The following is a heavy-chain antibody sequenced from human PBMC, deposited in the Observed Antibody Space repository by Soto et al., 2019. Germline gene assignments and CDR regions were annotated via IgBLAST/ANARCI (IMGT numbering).Heavy chain of an antibody. D-gene: IGHD2-2*02. J-gene: IGHJ6*02. CDR1: GFTFSSYG. Sequence: GGSLRLSCAASGFTFSSYGMHWVRQAPGKGLEWVAVISYDGSNKYYADSVKGRFTISRDNSKNTLYLQMNSLRAEDTAVYYCAQGYCSSTSCYNAIPDYYGMDVWGQGTTVTVS. CDR2: ISYDGSNK. CDR3: AQGYCSSTSCYNAIPDYYGMDV. V-gene: IGHV3-30*18.